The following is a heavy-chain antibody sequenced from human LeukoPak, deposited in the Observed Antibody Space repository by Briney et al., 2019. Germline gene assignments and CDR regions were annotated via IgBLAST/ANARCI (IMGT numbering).Heavy chain of an antibody. D-gene: IGHD6-13*01. V-gene: IGHV3-64D*09. CDR2: ISSSGGRT. J-gene: IGHJ4*02. CDR3: VKVRYSNSWYSPDY. CDR1: GFTFSIYA. Sequence: GGSLRHSCSASGFTFSIYAMHWVRQAPGKGLEYVSAISSSGGRTYYADSVRCRFTISRDNSKNTLYLQMSSLRAEDTAAYYCVKVRYSNSWYSPDYWGQGSLVTVSS.